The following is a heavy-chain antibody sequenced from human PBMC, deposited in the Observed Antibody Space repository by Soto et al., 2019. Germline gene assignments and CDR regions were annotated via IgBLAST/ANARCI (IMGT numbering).Heavy chain of an antibody. J-gene: IGHJ4*02. Sequence: QLQLQESGSGLVKPSQTLSLTCAVSGGSISSGGYSWSWIRQPPGKGLEWIGYIYHSGSTYYNPSLKRRVTISVYRSKNQFSLKLSSVTAADTEVYSCARATVVTGFDYWGQGTLVIVSS. V-gene: IGHV4-30-2*01. D-gene: IGHD2-15*01. CDR2: IYHSGST. CDR3: ARATVVTGFDY. CDR1: GGSISSGGYS.